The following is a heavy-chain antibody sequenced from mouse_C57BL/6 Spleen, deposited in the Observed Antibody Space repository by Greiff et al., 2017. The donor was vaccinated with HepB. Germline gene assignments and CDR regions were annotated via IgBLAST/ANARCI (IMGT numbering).Heavy chain of an antibody. J-gene: IGHJ3*01. Sequence: DVKLQESGAELVKPGASVKLSCTASGFNIKDYYMHWVKQRTEQGLEWIGRIDPEDGETKYAPKVQGKATITADTSSNTAYLQLSSLTSEDTAVYYCATPIGYYVGFAYWGQGTLVTVSA. CDR2: IDPEDGET. CDR3: ATPIGYYVGFAY. V-gene: IGHV14-2*01. D-gene: IGHD2-3*01. CDR1: GFNIKDYY.